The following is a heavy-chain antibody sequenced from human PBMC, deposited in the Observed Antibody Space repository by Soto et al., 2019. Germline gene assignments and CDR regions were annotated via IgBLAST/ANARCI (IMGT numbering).Heavy chain of an antibody. J-gene: IGHJ6*02. V-gene: IGHV4-34*01. Sequence: PSETLSLTCAVYGGSFSGYYWSWIRQPPGKGLEWIGEINHSGSTNYNPSLKSRVTIPVDTSKNQFSLKLSSVTAADTAVYYCARSMVRGVYYYYGMDVWGQGTTVTVSS. CDR3: ARSMVRGVYYYYGMDV. CDR1: GGSFSGYY. D-gene: IGHD3-10*01. CDR2: INHSGST.